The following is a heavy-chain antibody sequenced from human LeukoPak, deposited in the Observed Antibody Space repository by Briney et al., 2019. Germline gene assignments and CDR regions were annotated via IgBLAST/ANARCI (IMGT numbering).Heavy chain of an antibody. CDR3: ARDSGTTGEVKFDP. V-gene: IGHV4-59*12. CDR1: GGSISHYY. Sequence: SETLSLTCTVSGGSISHYYWTWIRQPPGKGLEWIGFMYYSGSTNYNPSLKSRVTISVDTSNNHFSLKLISVTAADTAVYYCARDSGTTGEVKFDPWGQGMLVTVSS. CDR2: MYYSGST. D-gene: IGHD3-10*01. J-gene: IGHJ5*02.